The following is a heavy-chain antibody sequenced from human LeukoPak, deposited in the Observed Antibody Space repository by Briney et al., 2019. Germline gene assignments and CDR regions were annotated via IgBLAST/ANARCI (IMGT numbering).Heavy chain of an antibody. D-gene: IGHD2-15*01. J-gene: IGHJ6*02. CDR3: AREVAATDRLVRYYYGMDI. CDR2: IYYSGST. Sequence: SETLSLTCTVSGGSISSYYWSWIRQPPGKGLEWIGYIYYSGSTNYNPSLKSRVTISVDTSKNQFSLKLSSVTAADTAVYYCAREVAATDRLVRYYYGMDIWGQGTTVTVSS. V-gene: IGHV4-59*01. CDR1: GGSISSYY.